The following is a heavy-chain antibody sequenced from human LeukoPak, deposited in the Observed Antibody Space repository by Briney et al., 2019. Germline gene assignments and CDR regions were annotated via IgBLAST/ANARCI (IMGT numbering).Heavy chain of an antibody. D-gene: IGHD2-15*01. V-gene: IGHV4-59*02. CDR1: GGSVSSYY. J-gene: IGHJ3*02. CDR3: ARRGSGGRSFDI. CDR2: FYYTGST. Sequence: SETLSLTCTVSGGSVSSYYWNWIRQPPGKGLEWIGYFYYTGSTSYNPSLKSRVTISVDTSKNQFSLNLGSVTAADTALYYCARRGSGGRSFDIWGQGTMVTVSS.